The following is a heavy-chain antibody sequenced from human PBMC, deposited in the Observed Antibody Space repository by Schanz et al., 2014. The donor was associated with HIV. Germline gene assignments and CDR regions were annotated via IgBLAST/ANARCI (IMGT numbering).Heavy chain of an antibody. CDR2: ISSSGRTI. CDR1: GFNFNDFY. J-gene: IGHJ5*02. V-gene: IGHV3-11*01. Sequence: QVQLVESGGGLVKPGGSLRLSCAASGFNFNDFYMSWIRQAPGKGLEWVSYISSSGRTIYYADSVKGRFTISRDNAKNSLYLQMNSLRVEDTAVYYCASRGGSSWYENWFDPWGQGTLVTVSP. D-gene: IGHD6-13*01. CDR3: ASRGGSSWYENWFDP.